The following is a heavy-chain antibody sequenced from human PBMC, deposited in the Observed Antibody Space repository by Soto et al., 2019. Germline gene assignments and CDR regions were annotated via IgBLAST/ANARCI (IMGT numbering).Heavy chain of an antibody. Sequence: QLQLQESGSGLVKPSQTLSLTCAVSGGSIISGGYSWSWFRQPPGKGLQWIGHIYEGGNTYYTPSLESRVAISTDTSKNPFSLRLGSVTAADTAVYYCVRRSPEDAFDIWGQGKMVTVAP. CDR1: GGSIISGGYS. CDR2: IYEGGNT. CDR3: VRRSPEDAFDI. V-gene: IGHV4-30-2*01. J-gene: IGHJ3*02.